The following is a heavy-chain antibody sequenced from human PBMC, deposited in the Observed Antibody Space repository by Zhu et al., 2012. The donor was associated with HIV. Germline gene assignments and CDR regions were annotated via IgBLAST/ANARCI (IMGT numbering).Heavy chain of an antibody. CDR1: GQSFTGYY. V-gene: IGHV4-34*02. Sequence: QVQLQQWGAGLLKPSETLSLTCAVYGQSFTGYYWTWFRQSPEKGLEWIGEISHTGKTNYSPSLESRVTMSVDTSKKQFSVNVTSVTVADTAVYFCARRGSRGFSYGLVFDYWGQGSLVTVSS. J-gene: IGHJ4*02. D-gene: IGHD5-18*01. CDR2: ISHTGKT. CDR3: ARRGSRGFSYGLVFDY.